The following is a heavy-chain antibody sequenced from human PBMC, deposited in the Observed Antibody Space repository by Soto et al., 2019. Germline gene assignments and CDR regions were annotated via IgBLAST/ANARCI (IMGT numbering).Heavy chain of an antibody. CDR2: INAGNGNT. J-gene: IGHJ6*02. V-gene: IGHV1-3*01. D-gene: IGHD6-19*01. CDR1: VYALPSCA. CDR3: ARDMSSGWYYYYYGMDV. Sequence: VQVTCQASVYALPSCARRLVHQAPGQRLEWMGWINAGNGNTKYSQKFQGRVTITRDTSASTAYMELSSLRSEDTAVYYCARDMSSGWYYYYYGMDVWGQGTKVTVSS.